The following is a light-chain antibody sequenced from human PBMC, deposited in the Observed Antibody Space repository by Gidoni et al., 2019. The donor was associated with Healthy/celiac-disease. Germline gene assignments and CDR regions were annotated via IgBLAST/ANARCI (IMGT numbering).Light chain of an antibody. Sequence: IVLTQSPATLSLSPGERATLSCRASKSVSSSLAWYQQKPGQAPRLLIYDASNRATGIPARFSGSGSGTDFTLTISSLVPEDFAVYYCQQRSNWPGTFGQGTKVEIK. CDR2: DAS. CDR1: KSVSSS. V-gene: IGKV3-11*01. CDR3: QQRSNWPGT. J-gene: IGKJ1*01.